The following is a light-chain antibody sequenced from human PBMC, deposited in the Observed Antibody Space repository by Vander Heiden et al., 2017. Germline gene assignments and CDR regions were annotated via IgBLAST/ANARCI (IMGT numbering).Light chain of an antibody. CDR1: QSISSY. Sequence: DIQMTQSPSSLSASVGDRVTITCRASQSISSYLNWYQQKPGKAPKLLIYAASSVQSGVPSRFSGSGSGTDFTLTISRLQPEDFATYYCQQRYSTPWPFGQRTQVEIK. CDR2: AAS. V-gene: IGKV1-39*01. CDR3: QQRYSTPWP. J-gene: IGKJ1*01.